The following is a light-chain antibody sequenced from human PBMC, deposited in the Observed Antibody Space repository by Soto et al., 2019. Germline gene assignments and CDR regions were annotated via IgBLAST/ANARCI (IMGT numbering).Light chain of an antibody. J-gene: IGKJ4*01. CDR1: QSISSW. Sequence: DIPMTKSPSTLSASVGDRVTITCRASQSISSWLAWYQQKPGKPPKLLIYKASSLESGVPSRFSGSGSGTEFTLTISSLQPDDFATYYCQQYNSYPLTFGGGTKVEIK. V-gene: IGKV1-5*03. CDR3: QQYNSYPLT. CDR2: KAS.